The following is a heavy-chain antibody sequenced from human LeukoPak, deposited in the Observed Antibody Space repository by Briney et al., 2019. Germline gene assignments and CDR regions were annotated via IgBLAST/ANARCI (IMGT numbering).Heavy chain of an antibody. Sequence: GGSLRLSCAASGFTFSSYGMSWVRQAPGKGLEWVSAISGSGGSTYYADSVKGRFTISRDNSKNTLYLQTNSLGPEDTALYYCAKDIHIGHGSGWPESWGQGTLVTVSS. J-gene: IGHJ5*02. CDR2: ISGSGGST. CDR3: AKDIHIGHGSGWPES. V-gene: IGHV3-23*01. CDR1: GFTFSSYG. D-gene: IGHD6-19*01.